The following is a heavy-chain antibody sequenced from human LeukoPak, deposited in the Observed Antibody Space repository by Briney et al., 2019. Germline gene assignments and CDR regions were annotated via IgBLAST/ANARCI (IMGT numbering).Heavy chain of an antibody. V-gene: IGHV3-9*01. CDR2: ISWNSGSI. Sequence: PGRSLRLSCAASGFTFDDYAMHWVRQAPGKGLEGVSGISWNSGSIGYADSVKGRFTISRDNAKNSLYLQMNSLRAEDTALYYCAKDATYSSSWYGQFDYWGQGTLVTVSS. CDR1: GFTFDDYA. CDR3: AKDATYSSSWYGQFDY. J-gene: IGHJ4*02. D-gene: IGHD6-13*01.